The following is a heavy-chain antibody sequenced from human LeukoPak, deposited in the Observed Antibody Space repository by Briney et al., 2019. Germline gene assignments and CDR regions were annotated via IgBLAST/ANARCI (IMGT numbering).Heavy chain of an antibody. CDR3: ASYSSGSAVGAFDI. CDR1: GGTFSSYG. V-gene: IGHV1-69*04. CDR2: IVPILGKP. Sequence: SEKVSCKASGGTFSSYGIIWVRQDPGQGLEWMGRIVPILGKPKHAQKFHGRVTITTNKSTSTAYIELSSLRSEDTAVYHCASYSSGSAVGAFDIWGQGTMVTVSS. J-gene: IGHJ3*02. D-gene: IGHD3-22*01.